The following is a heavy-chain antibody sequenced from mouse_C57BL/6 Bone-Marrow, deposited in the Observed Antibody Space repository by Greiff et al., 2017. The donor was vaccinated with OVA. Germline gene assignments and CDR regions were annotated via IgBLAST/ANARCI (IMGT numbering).Heavy chain of an antibody. CDR1: GYTFTSYT. J-gene: IGHJ2*01. V-gene: IGHV1-4*01. CDR3: ARHYGYQGDY. CDR2: INPSSGYT. D-gene: IGHD2-2*01. Sequence: VQLQQSGAELARPGASVKMSCTASGYTFTSYTMHWVKQRPGQGLEWIGYINPSSGYTKYKQKFKDKATLTADKSSSTAYMQLSSLTSEVSAVYYCARHYGYQGDYWGQGTTLTVSS.